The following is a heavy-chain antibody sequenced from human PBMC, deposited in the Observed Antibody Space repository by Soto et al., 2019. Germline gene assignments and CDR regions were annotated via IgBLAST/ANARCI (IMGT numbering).Heavy chain of an antibody. J-gene: IGHJ4*02. CDR2: IYYSGGT. CDR3: ARGSSSDFDY. V-gene: IGHV4-59*01. Sequence: SETLSLTCTVSGGSISSYYWSWIRQPPGKGLEWIGYIYYSGGTNYNPSLKSRVTISVDTSKNQFSLKLSSVTAADTAVYYCARGSSSDFDYWGQGTLVTVSS. D-gene: IGHD6-13*01. CDR1: GGSISSYY.